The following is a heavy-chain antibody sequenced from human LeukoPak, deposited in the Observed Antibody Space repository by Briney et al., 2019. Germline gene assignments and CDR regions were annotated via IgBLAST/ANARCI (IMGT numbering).Heavy chain of an antibody. J-gene: IGHJ4*02. V-gene: IGHV3-48*01. D-gene: IGHD2-15*01. CDR1: GFAFSSYS. CDR3: ARAHCTGGNCYNFDY. Sequence: PGGSLRLSCAASGFAFSSYSMNWVSQAPGKGLEWVSYISSSSSTIYYAHSVKGRFTISRDNAKNSLYLQMNSLGAEDTAVYFCARAHCTGGNCYNFDYWGQGTLVTVSS. CDR2: ISSSSSTI.